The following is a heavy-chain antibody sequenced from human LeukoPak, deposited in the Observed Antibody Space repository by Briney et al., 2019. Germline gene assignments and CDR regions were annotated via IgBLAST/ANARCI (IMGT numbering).Heavy chain of an antibody. D-gene: IGHD5-18*01. CDR1: GFTFDDYA. CDR2: ISGDGGST. Sequence: GGSLRLSCAASGFTFDDYAMHWVRHAPGEGLEWVSLISGDGGSTYYADSVKGRFTISRDNSKNSLYLQMNSLRTEDTALYYCAKDRADVDTAMEPYYYYYYGMDVWGQGTTVTVSS. V-gene: IGHV3-43*02. CDR3: AKDRADVDTAMEPYYYYYYGMDV. J-gene: IGHJ6*02.